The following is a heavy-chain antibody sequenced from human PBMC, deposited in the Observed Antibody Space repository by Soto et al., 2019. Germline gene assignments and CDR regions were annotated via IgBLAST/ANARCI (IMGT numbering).Heavy chain of an antibody. CDR2: ISYDGSNK. J-gene: IGHJ4*02. CDR1: GFPFSSYG. Sequence: GGSLRLSCAASGFPFSSYGMHWVRQAPGKGLEWVAVISYDGSNKYYADSVKGRFTISRDNSKNTLYLQMNSLRAEDTAVYYCAKESYDFWSGYLQPDYWGQGTLVTVSS. V-gene: IGHV3-30*18. CDR3: AKESYDFWSGYLQPDY. D-gene: IGHD3-3*01.